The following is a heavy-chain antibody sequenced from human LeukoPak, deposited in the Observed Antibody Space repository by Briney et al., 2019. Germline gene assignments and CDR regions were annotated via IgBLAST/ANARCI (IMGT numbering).Heavy chain of an antibody. D-gene: IGHD1-14*01. Sequence: ASVKVSCKTSGYPFTTYEINWVRQAAGQGLEWMGWVHPNSGNTAYAQKFQGRVTMTRDTSISTTYMELSGLRSVDTAVYFCARGPRNDPWGQGTLVTVSS. CDR2: VHPNSGNT. CDR1: GYPFTTYE. CDR3: ARGPRNDP. V-gene: IGHV1-8*01. J-gene: IGHJ5*02.